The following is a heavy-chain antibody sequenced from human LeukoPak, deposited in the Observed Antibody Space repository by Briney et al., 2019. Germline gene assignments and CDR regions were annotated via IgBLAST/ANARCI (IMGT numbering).Heavy chain of an antibody. CDR3: ARGTYYYDSSGSEGPLIL. CDR2: IYYSGST. Sequence: SETLSLTCTVSGGSISSSSYYWGWIRQPPGKGLEWIGSIYYSGSTYYNPSLKSRVTISVDTSKNQFSLKLSSVTAADTAVYYCARGTYYYDSSGSEGPLILWGQGTMVTVSS. J-gene: IGHJ3*01. CDR1: GGSISSSSYY. D-gene: IGHD3-22*01. V-gene: IGHV4-39*07.